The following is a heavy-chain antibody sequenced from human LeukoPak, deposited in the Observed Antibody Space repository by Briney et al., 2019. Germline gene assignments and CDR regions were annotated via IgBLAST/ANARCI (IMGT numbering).Heavy chain of an antibody. CDR1: GYIFTNSW. CDR2: IYPGDSDT. J-gene: IGHJ6*02. Sequence: GESLKISCKGSGYIFTNSWIGWVRQMPGKGLEWVGLIYPGDSDTRYSPSFQGQVTISADKSISTTYLQWNSLKASDSAVYYCARQGEMDSSGYYTMDVWGQGTTVTVFS. V-gene: IGHV5-51*01. CDR3: ARQGEMDSSGYYTMDV. D-gene: IGHD3-22*01.